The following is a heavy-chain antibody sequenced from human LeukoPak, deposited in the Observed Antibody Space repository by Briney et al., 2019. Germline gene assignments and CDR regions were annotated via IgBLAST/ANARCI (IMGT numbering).Heavy chain of an antibody. V-gene: IGHV3-53*01. Sequence: GGSLRLSCAASGFTVSSNYMSWVRQAPGKGLEWVSVIYSGGSTYYADSVKGRFTISRDNSKNTLYLQMNSLRAEDTAVYYCAKDLSPAATLEGIYWGQGTLVTVSS. CDR3: AKDLSPAATLEGIY. D-gene: IGHD2-2*01. CDR2: IYSGGST. CDR1: GFTVSSNY. J-gene: IGHJ4*02.